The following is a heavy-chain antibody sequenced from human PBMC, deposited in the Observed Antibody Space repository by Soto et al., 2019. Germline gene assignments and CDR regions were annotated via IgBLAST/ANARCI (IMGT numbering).Heavy chain of an antibody. Sequence: SVKVSCKASGGTFSSYAISWVRQAPGQGLEWMGGIIPIFGTANYAQKFQGRVTITADKSTSTAYMELSSLRSEDTAVYYCARDCSSPSCYPHYYYGMDVWGQGTTVTVSS. CDR3: ARDCSSPSCYPHYYYGMDV. CDR1: GGTFSSYA. CDR2: IIPIFGTA. D-gene: IGHD2-2*01. J-gene: IGHJ6*02. V-gene: IGHV1-69*06.